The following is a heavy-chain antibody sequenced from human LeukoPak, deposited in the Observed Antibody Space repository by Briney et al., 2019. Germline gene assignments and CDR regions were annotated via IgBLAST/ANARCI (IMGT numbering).Heavy chain of an antibody. CDR2: ISSSSSYI. CDR3: ARDLSSSWFDYFDY. D-gene: IGHD6-13*01. CDR1: GFTFSTNS. Sequence: GGSLRLSCGASGFTFSTNSMDWVRQAPGKGLEWVSSISSSSSYIYYADSVKGRFTISRDNAKNSLYLQTNSLRAEDTAVYYCARDLSSSWFDYFDYWGQGTLVIVSS. V-gene: IGHV3-21*01. J-gene: IGHJ4*02.